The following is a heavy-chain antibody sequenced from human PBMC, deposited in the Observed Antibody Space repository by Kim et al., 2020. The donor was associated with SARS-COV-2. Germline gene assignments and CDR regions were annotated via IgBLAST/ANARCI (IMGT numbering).Heavy chain of an antibody. CDR1: GFTFSSYS. CDR2: ISTSGSYR. J-gene: IGHJ4*02. Sequence: GGSLRLSCAASGFTFSSYSMNWVRQAPGKGLEWVSFISTSGSYRYYADSVEGRFSISRDNANNSVFLQMNSLRPEDTAVYYCVTDKRGYNGPFDNWGQGT. V-gene: IGHV3-21*01. CDR3: VTDKRGYNGPFDN. D-gene: IGHD5-18*01.